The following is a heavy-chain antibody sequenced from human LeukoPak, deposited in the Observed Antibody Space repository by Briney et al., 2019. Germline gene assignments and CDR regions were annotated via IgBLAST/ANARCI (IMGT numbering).Heavy chain of an antibody. Sequence: PGGSLRLSCAASGFTFSSYAMSWVRQAPGKGLEWVSVTSGSGGSTYYTDSAKGRFTISRDNSKNTLYLQMNSLRAEDTAVYYCAKGYYGSGFPFDYWGQGTLVTVSS. V-gene: IGHV3-23*01. CDR3: AKGYYGSGFPFDY. CDR1: GFTFSSYA. D-gene: IGHD3-10*01. CDR2: TSGSGGST. J-gene: IGHJ4*02.